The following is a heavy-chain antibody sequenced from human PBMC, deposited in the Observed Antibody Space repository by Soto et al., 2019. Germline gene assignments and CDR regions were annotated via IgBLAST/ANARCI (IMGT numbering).Heavy chain of an antibody. D-gene: IGHD5-18*01. CDR2: INHSGST. V-gene: IGHV4-34*01. J-gene: IGHJ6*02. CDR3: ARGKGGEYSYCYFYYYGMDV. Sequence: SETLSLTCAVYGGSFSGYYWSWIRQPPGKGLEWIGEINHSGSTNYNPSLKSRVTISVDTSKNQFSLKLSSVTAADTAVYYCARGKGGEYSYCYFYYYGMDVWGQGTTVTVSS. CDR1: GGSFSGYY.